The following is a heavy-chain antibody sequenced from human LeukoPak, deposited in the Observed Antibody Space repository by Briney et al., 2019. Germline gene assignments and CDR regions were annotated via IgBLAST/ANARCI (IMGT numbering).Heavy chain of an antibody. D-gene: IGHD1-1*01. CDR1: GYTFGTSS. Sequence: ASVSVSCKAFGYTFGTSSITWVRQAPGQRLEWMGWISPNNGNTHYAQGVQGRVTMTTDTSRSTAYMELRSLQSDDTAVYYCTRVRNSNNWWGPFDIWGQGTMVTVSS. CDR3: TRVRNSNNWWGPFDI. CDR2: ISPNNGNT. V-gene: IGHV1-18*01. J-gene: IGHJ3*02.